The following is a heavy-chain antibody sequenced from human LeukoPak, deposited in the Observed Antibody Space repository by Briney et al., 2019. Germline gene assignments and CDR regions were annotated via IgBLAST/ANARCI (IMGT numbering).Heavy chain of an antibody. CDR1: GGSISSYY. CDR2: IYYTGST. V-gene: IGHV4-59*12. Sequence: SETLSLTCTVSGGSISSYYWSWIRQPPGKGLEWIGTIYYTGSTYYNPSLKSRVTILVGTSKNQFSLKLISVTAADTAVYYCATRANSETWGQGTLVTVSS. CDR3: ATRANSET. J-gene: IGHJ4*02.